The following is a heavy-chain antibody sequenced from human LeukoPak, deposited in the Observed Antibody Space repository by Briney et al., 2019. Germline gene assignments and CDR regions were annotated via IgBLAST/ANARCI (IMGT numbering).Heavy chain of an antibody. CDR1: GFTFSSYW. CDR2: INSDGSST. Sequence: GGSLRLSCAASGFTFSSYWMHWVRQAPGKGLVWVSRINSDGSSTSYADSVKGRFTISRDNAKNTLYLQMNSLRAEDTAVYYCAGGNPYGSGPFDYWGQGTLVTVSS. J-gene: IGHJ4*02. D-gene: IGHD3-10*01. V-gene: IGHV3-74*01. CDR3: AGGNPYGSGPFDY.